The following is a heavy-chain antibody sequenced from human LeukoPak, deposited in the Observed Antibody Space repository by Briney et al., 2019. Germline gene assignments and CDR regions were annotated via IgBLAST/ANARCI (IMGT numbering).Heavy chain of an antibody. V-gene: IGHV4-59*08. J-gene: IGHJ4*02. CDR1: GGSISGFY. CDR3: ARHDVYGGDVFFGY. CDR2: IHYSGST. D-gene: IGHD4-23*01. Sequence: PSETLSLTCTVSGGSISGFYWSWIRQPPGKGLEWIGYIHYSGSTNYNPSLKSRVTISVDTSKNQFSLKLSSVTAADTALYYCARHDVYGGDVFFGYWGQGTLVTVSS.